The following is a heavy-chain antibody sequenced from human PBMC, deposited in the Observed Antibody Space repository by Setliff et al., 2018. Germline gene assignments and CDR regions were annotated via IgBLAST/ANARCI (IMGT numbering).Heavy chain of an antibody. Sequence: GASVKVSCKASGYTFTSYGISWVRQAPGKGLEWMGGFDPEDGETIYAQKFQGRVTMTEDTSTDTAYMELSSLRSEDTAVYYCATVEAITIAAAGTTIFDYWGQGTLVTVSS. D-gene: IGHD6-13*01. CDR3: ATVEAITIAAAGTTIFDY. V-gene: IGHV1-24*01. CDR2: FDPEDGET. CDR1: GYTFTSYG. J-gene: IGHJ4*02.